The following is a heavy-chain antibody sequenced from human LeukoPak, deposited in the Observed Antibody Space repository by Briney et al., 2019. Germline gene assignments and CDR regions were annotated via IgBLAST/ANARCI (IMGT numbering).Heavy chain of an antibody. J-gene: IGHJ4*02. CDR3: AIPAYYYGSGSYSNLPYY. CDR1: GFTFSSYS. Sequence: GGSLRLSCAASGFTFSSYSMNWVRQAPGKGLEWVSSISSSSSYIYYADSVKGRFTISRDNAKNSLYLQMYSLRAEDTAVYYCAIPAYYYGSGSYSNLPYYWGQGTLVTVSS. V-gene: IGHV3-21*01. CDR2: ISSSSSYI. D-gene: IGHD3-10*01.